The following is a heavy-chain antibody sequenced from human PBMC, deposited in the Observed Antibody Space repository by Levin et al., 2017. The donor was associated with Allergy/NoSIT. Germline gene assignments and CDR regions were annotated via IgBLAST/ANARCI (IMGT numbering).Heavy chain of an antibody. J-gene: IGHJ1*01. V-gene: IGHV3-30*18. CDR3: AKDGPPLGVGNEFQH. CDR1: GFIFSSYG. CDR2: ISYDGSRK. D-gene: IGHD1-26*01. Sequence: GGSLRLSCAASGFIFSSYGMNWVRQAPGKGLEWVVVISYDGSRKDYADSVKGRFTISRDNSKNTLYLQMNSLRAEDTAVYYCAKDGPPLGVGNEFQHWGQGTLVTVSS.